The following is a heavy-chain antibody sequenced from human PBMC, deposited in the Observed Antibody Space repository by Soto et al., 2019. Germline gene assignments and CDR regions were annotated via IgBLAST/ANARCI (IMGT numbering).Heavy chain of an antibody. CDR3: AREWSACEY. V-gene: IGHV4-59*01. Sequence: PSETLSLTCTVSGVSITSYKWSWIRQSPGKGLEWIAYMYSSGSSSYNPSLKSRVTISVDKSRNQYSLQLNSATAADTAVYYCAREWSACEYWGQGMLVIVAS. CDR2: MYSSGSS. J-gene: IGHJ4*02. CDR1: GVSITSYK. D-gene: IGHD2-15*01.